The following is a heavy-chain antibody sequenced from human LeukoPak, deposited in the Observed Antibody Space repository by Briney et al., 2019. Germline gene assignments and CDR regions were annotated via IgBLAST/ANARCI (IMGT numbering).Heavy chain of an antibody. Sequence: ASVKVSCKASGYTFTSYGISWVRQAPGQGLEWMGWISAYNGNTNYAQKLQGRVTMTTDTSTSIAYMELRSLRSDDTAVYYCASYGHYYDSSGYSDYWGQGTLVTVSS. V-gene: IGHV1-18*01. CDR2: ISAYNGNT. J-gene: IGHJ4*02. CDR1: GYTFTSYG. D-gene: IGHD3-22*01. CDR3: ASYGHYYDSSGYSDY.